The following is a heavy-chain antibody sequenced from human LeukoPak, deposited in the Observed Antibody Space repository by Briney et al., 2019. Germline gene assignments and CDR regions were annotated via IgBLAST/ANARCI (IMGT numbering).Heavy chain of an antibody. D-gene: IGHD6-13*01. CDR1: GGSISSSNW. J-gene: IGHJ2*01. CDR3: ARSQYSSSWSLYWYFDL. V-gene: IGHV4-4*02. CDR2: IYHSGST. Sequence: PSGTLSLTCAVSGGSISSSNWWSWVRQPPGRGLEWIGEIYHSGSTNYNPSLKSRVTISVDKSKNQFSLKLSSVTAADTAVYYCARSQYSSSWSLYWYFDLWGRGTLVTVSS.